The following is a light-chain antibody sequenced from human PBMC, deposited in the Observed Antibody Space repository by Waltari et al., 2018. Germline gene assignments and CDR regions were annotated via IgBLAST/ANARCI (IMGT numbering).Light chain of an antibody. V-gene: IGLV1-47*01. CDR1: HSHLGSNY. Sequence: QSVPTQPPSASVTPGQRVTISCSGSHSHLGSNYVYWYQQLPGTAPKLLISKDSQKPSGVPDRFSGSKSGTSASLAISGLRSEDEADYYCAAWDDSLSGPIVATGTKVTV. CDR3: AAWDDSLSGPI. CDR2: KDS. J-gene: IGLJ1*01.